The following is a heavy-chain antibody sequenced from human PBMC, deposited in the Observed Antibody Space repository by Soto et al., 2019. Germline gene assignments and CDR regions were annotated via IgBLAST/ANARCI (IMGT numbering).Heavy chain of an antibody. D-gene: IGHD3-16*01. J-gene: IGHJ4*02. Sequence: EVQLLESGGGLVQPGGSLRLSCAASGFTFSTFAMTWVRQAPGKGLEWVASISWSGNSPYYAESARGRFTISRDNSNNIVSVNVDGLRAEDTDKYFCARCKMLPVVTPAGYSWGQGTLVTVS. CDR3: ARCKMLPVVTPAGYS. CDR1: GFTFSTFA. CDR2: ISWSGNSP. V-gene: IGHV3-23*01.